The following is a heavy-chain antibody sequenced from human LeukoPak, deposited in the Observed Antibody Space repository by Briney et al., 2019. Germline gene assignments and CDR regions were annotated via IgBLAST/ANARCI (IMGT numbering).Heavy chain of an antibody. CDR2: ISSSRSYI. V-gene: IGHV3-21*06. D-gene: IGHD1-26*01. Sequence: GGSLRLSCAASDFTFSTYNMNWVRQAPGKGLEWVSSISSSRSYIYYADSVKGRFTVSRDNAKNTLYLQMNSLRAEDTAVYYCARVIGWDEPFDIWGQGTMVTVSS. J-gene: IGHJ3*02. CDR3: ARVIGWDEPFDI. CDR1: DFTFSTYN.